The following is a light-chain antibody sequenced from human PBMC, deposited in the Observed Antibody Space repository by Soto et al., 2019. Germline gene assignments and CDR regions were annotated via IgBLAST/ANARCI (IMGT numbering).Light chain of an antibody. CDR3: FLSYSGARPVV. Sequence: QAVVTQEPSLTVSPGGTVTLTCDSSTGPVTSGHWPYWLQQKPGQAPRTLIYDTSKKHSGTPARFSGSLLGGKAALTLSGAQPEDEADYYCFLSYSGARPVVFGGGTKVTVL. J-gene: IGLJ2*01. CDR2: DTS. CDR1: TGPVTSGHW. V-gene: IGLV7-46*01.